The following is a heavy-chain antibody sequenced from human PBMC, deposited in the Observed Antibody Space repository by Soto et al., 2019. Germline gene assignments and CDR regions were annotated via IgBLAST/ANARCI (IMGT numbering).Heavy chain of an antibody. V-gene: IGHV1-18*01. CDR1: GYTLTSYA. Sequence: ASVKVSCKASGYTLTSYAMHWVCQAPGQRLEWMGWISTYTGNTDYAQKLQGRLTMTTDTSTTTAYMELRSLRSDDTAIYYCARDYYGSGAPDHYGMDVWAQGSTVTVSS. CDR3: ARDYYGSGAPDHYGMDV. CDR2: ISTYTGNT. D-gene: IGHD3-10*01. J-gene: IGHJ6*01.